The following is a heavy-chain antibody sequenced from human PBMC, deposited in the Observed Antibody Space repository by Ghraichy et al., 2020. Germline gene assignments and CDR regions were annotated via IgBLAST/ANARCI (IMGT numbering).Heavy chain of an antibody. CDR3: ARVTLVRGVTLYYYYYGMDV. V-gene: IGHV4-31*03. D-gene: IGHD3-10*01. Sequence: SETLPSPALSLVAPSAVVVTTGAGSASTQGRAWSGLGTSISGSTYYNPSLKSRVTISVDTSKNQFSLKLSSVTAADTAVYYCARVTLVRGVTLYYYYYGMDVWGQGTTVTVSS. J-gene: IGHJ6*02. CDR1: VAPSAVVVTT. CDR2: SISGST.